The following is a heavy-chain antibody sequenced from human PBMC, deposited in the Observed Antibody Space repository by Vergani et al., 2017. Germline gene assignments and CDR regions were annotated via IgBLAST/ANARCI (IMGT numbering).Heavy chain of an antibody. V-gene: IGHV3-33*01. CDR2: IWYDGSNK. D-gene: IGHD3-3*01. CDR3: VRGGRGDHGDFWSRLGP. Sequence: QVQLVESGGGVVQPGRSLRLSCAASGCRFISYGMNWVRQAPGKGLEWVAVIWYDGSNKYDADSVKGRFTIYKDNTVDMLSLQMNSLRPDDTAVYYCVRGGRGDHGDFWSRLGPWGQGTRVIVSS. J-gene: IGHJ5*02. CDR1: GCRFISYG.